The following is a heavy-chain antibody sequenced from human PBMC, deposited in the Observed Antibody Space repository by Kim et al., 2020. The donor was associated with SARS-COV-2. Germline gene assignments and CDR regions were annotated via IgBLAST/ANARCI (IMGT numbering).Heavy chain of an antibody. CDR3: ARHLDYDILTGLNWFDP. V-gene: IGHV4-39*01. CDR1: GGSISSSSYY. Sequence: SETLFLTCTVSGGSISSSSYYWGWIRQPPGKGLEWIGSIYYSGSTYYNPSLKSRVTISVDTSKNQFSLKLSSVTAADTAVYYCARHLDYDILTGLNWFDP. CDR2: IYYSGST. J-gene: IGHJ5*02. D-gene: IGHD3-9*01.